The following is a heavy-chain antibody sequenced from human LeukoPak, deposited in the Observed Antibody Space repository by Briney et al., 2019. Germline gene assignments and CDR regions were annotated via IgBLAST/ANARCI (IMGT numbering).Heavy chain of an antibody. CDR2: ISAGGGTK. V-gene: IGHV3-23*01. J-gene: IGHJ4*02. D-gene: IGHD3-16*01. Sequence: GGSLRLSCAASGFTFSNYAMSWVRQAPGKGVEWVSAISAGGGTKYYGESVKGRFTISRDKSNSTLYLQMNCLRVEDTAVYYCAKDRDGGSNTRAKGFDYWGPGTLVTVSS. CDR3: AKDRDGGSNTRAKGFDY. CDR1: GFTFSNYA.